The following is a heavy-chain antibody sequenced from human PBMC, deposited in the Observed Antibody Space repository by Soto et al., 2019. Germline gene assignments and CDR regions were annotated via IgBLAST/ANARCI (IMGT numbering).Heavy chain of an antibody. D-gene: IGHD5-12*01. J-gene: IGHJ4*01. Sequence: PLGGPRLSCAASGLTFRSYWMTWVRQAPGKGLEWVSGIIGSGVITYYADSVKGRFIISRDNSKNTLYLQMNSLRAEDTAVYYCAKLRSGSDYGRSGAAYFDYWGHGTLVTVSS. CDR1: GLTFRSYW. V-gene: IGHV3-23*01. CDR3: AKLRSGSDYGRSGAAYFDY. CDR2: IIGSGVIT.